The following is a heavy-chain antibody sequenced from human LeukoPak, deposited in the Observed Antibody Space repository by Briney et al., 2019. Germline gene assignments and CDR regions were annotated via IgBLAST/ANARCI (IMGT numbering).Heavy chain of an antibody. CDR2: IYYSGST. D-gene: IGHD3-10*01. CDR1: GGSFSGYY. V-gene: IGHV4-34*01. Sequence: SETLSLTCAVYGGSFSGYYWSWIRQPPGKGLEWIGYIYYSGSTYYNPSLKSRVTISVDTSKNQFSLKLSSVTAADTAMYYCARDRDGSGHFDYWGQGTLVTVSS. J-gene: IGHJ4*02. CDR3: ARDRDGSGHFDY.